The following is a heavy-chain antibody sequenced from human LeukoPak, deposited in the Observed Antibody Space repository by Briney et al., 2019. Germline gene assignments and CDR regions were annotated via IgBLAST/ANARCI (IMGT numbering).Heavy chain of an antibody. V-gene: IGHV1-46*01. J-gene: IGHJ3*02. Sequence: ASVKVSCKASGYTFTGYYMHWVRQAPGQGLEWMGIINPSGGSTSYAQKFQGRVTMTRDTSTSTVYMELSSLRSEDTAVYYCARAYWVHAFDIWGQGTMVTVSS. D-gene: IGHD2-15*01. CDR3: ARAYWVHAFDI. CDR2: INPSGGST. CDR1: GYTFTGYY.